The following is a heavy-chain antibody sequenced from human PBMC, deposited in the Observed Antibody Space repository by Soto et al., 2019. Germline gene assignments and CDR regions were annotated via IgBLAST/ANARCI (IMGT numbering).Heavy chain of an antibody. V-gene: IGHV4-34*01. Sequence: QVHLQQWGAGLLKPSETLSLTCAAYGGSFNGYYWSWIRQPQGKGLEWVGEINHSGTTNYNPSLKSRVTRSVDTSKDQFSLRMSSGTAADTAVYYCARVDTMIVVVMRGKYHFDYCSQGIPVTVSS. D-gene: IGHD3-22*01. J-gene: IGHJ4*02. CDR1: GGSFNGYY. CDR2: INHSGTT. CDR3: ARVDTMIVVVMRGKYHFDY.